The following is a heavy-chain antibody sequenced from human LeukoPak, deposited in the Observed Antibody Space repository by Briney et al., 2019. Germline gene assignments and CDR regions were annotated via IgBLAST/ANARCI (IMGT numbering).Heavy chain of an antibody. CDR3: AKDPNWAQQLDY. J-gene: IGHJ4*02. CDR1: GFTFNKYA. V-gene: IGHV3-23*01. D-gene: IGHD6-13*01. CDR2: ICVSGGTT. Sequence: RGSLRLSCAASGFTFNKYAMSWVRQAPRKRLGWVSAICVSGGTTYYADSVKGRFTISRDNSKNTLYLQMNSLRAEDTAVYYCAKDPNWAQQLDYWGQGTLVTVSS.